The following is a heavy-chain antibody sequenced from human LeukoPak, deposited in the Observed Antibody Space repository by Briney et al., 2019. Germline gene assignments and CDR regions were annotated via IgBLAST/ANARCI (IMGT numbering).Heavy chain of an antibody. Sequence: GGSLRLSCAASGFTFSSYGMHWVRQAPGKGLEWVAFIRYDGSNKYYADSVKGRFTISRDNSKNTLYLQMNSLRAEDMAVYYCAKNKGYGDNDAFDIWGQGTMVTVSS. D-gene: IGHD4-17*01. J-gene: IGHJ3*02. CDR1: GFTFSSYG. CDR2: IRYDGSNK. CDR3: AKNKGYGDNDAFDI. V-gene: IGHV3-30*02.